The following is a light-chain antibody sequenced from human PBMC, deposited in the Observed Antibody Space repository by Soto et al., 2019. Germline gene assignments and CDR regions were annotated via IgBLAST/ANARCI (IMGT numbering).Light chain of an antibody. V-gene: IGKV1-39*01. J-gene: IGKJ2*01. Sequence: DIQMTQSPSSLSPSLGDRVTIPCREVQTFGFYLNCYHKKPGKAPKLLIYAASSLHIGVPSRFSGSGSGTDFTLTISSLRPEDFATYYCQQTYSGPYTFGQGAKLEIK. CDR1: QTFGFY. CDR3: QQTYSGPYT. CDR2: AAS.